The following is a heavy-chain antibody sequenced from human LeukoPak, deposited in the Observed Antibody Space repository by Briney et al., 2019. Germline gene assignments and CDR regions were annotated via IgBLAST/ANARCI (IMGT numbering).Heavy chain of an antibody. J-gene: IGHJ6*02. D-gene: IGHD6-13*01. CDR2: SYPSGSN. CDR1: GGSISSYY. CDR3: ARHERQLVPLYYYGMDV. Sequence: SETLSLTCTVSGGSISSYYWSWIRQPAGKGLEWIGRSYPSGSNNYNPSLKSRVTMSVDRSKNQFSLKLNSVTAADTAVYYCARHERQLVPLYYYGMDVWGQGTTVTVSS. V-gene: IGHV4-4*07.